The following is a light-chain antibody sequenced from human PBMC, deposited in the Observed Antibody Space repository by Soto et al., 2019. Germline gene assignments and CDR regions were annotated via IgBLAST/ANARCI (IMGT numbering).Light chain of an antibody. CDR3: ASYTTSSTYV. Sequence: QSVLTEPASGSGCPGQSIAISCTGTSSDVGGFNYVSWYQQHPGKAPKFMIYDVSSRPSGVSDRFSGSKSGNTASLTISGLQAEDEADYYCASYTTSSTYVFGTGTKVTVL. V-gene: IGLV2-14*03. J-gene: IGLJ1*01. CDR2: DVS. CDR1: SSDVGGFNY.